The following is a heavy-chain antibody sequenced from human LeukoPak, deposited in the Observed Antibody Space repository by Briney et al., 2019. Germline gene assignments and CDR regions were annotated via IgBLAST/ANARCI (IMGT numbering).Heavy chain of an antibody. CDR1: GGSISSYY. CDR2: IYSSGST. D-gene: IGHD3-22*01. J-gene: IGHJ4*02. Sequence: SDTLSLTCTVSGGSISSYYWSWIRQPAGKGLEWIGRIYSSGSTNYNPSLKSRVTISVDKSKNQFSLKLSSVTAADTAVYYCARVRFYDTTGYSTSYYLDYWGQGALVTVSS. V-gene: IGHV4-4*07. CDR3: ARVRFYDTTGYSTSYYLDY.